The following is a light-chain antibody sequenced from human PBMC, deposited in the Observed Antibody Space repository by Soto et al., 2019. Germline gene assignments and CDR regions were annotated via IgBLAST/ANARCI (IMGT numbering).Light chain of an antibody. CDR3: SSYAGSHNVV. V-gene: IGLV2-8*01. Sequence: QSALTQPPSASGSPGQSVTISCTGTRSDVGVYNYVSWYQQYPGKAPKLIIYEVSERPSGVPDRFSGSKSGNTASLTVSGLQSEDEADYFCSSYAGSHNVVFGGGTKLTVL. CDR2: EVS. CDR1: RSDVGVYNY. J-gene: IGLJ2*01.